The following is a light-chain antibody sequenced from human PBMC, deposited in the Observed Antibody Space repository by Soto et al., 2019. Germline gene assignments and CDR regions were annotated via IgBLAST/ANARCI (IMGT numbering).Light chain of an antibody. CDR1: SSNIGSNT. V-gene: IGLV1-44*01. Sequence: QSVLTQPPSASGTPGQRVTIACSGGSSNIGSNTVNWYQQLPGTAPNLLIYSNNQRPSGVPDRFSGSKSGTSASLAISGLQSEDEADYYCAAWDDSLNAVVFVGGTKLTVL. CDR2: SNN. J-gene: IGLJ2*01. CDR3: AAWDDSLNAVV.